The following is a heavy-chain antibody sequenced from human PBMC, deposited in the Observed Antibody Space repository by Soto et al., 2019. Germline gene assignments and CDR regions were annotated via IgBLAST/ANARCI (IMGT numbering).Heavy chain of an antibody. J-gene: IGHJ4*02. CDR3: ARLTTTVNTYSNFDY. CDR1: GGTFSSYA. Sequence: QVQLVQSGAEVKKPGSSVKVSCKASGGTFSSYAISWVRQAPGQGLAWMGGIIPIFGTANYAQKFQGRVTITADESTSTAYMELSSLRSEDTAVYYCARLTTTVNTYSNFDYWGQGTLVTVSS. CDR2: IIPIFGTA. V-gene: IGHV1-69*01. D-gene: IGHD4-17*01.